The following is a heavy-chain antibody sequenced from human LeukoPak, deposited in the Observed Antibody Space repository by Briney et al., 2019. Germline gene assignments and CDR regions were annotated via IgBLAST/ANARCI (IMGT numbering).Heavy chain of an antibody. Sequence: ASVKVSCKAFGYTFTGYNIHWVRQAPGQGLEWMGWINPNSGGRNYAQKFQDRVTMTRDTSISTVYMELSWLRSDDTAIYYCTRDSIGGSGCFDPWGQGTLVTVSS. D-gene: IGHD3-16*01. V-gene: IGHV1-2*02. CDR2: INPNSGGR. CDR1: GYTFTGYN. CDR3: TRDSIGGSGCFDP. J-gene: IGHJ5*02.